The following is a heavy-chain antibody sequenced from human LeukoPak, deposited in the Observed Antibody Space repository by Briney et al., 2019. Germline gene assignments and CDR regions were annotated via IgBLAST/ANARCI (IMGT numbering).Heavy chain of an antibody. CDR3: ARAFRVFSSGWCFDY. V-gene: IGHV1-18*01. CDR2: ISVYNGNT. J-gene: IGHJ4*02. D-gene: IGHD6-19*01. CDR1: GYTFTSYG. Sequence: GASLKASCKASGYTFTSYGISWVRQAPGQGLEWMGWISVYNGNTNYAQKLQGRVTMTTDTSTSTAYMELRSLRSDDTAVYYCARAFRVFSSGWCFDYWGQGTLVTVSS.